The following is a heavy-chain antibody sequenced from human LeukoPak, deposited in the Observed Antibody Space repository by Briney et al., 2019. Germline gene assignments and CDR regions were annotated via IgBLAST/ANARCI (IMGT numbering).Heavy chain of an antibody. CDR2: TSGSGSST. CDR3: ARGLSGTYFALDY. CDR1: GFPFSRYP. D-gene: IGHD3-10*01. J-gene: IGHJ4*02. V-gene: IGHV3-23*01. Sequence: GGPLRLPCAASGFPFSRYPMNWSPRAPGRGREGVSGTSGSGSSTYYADSVKGRFTISRDNSKNTLSLQMNSLRAEDTAVYYCARGLSGTYFALDYWGQGTRVTVSS.